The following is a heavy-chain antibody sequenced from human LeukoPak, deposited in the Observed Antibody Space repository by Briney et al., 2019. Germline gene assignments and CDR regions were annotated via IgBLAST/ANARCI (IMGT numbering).Heavy chain of an antibody. CDR1: GFTFSSYS. J-gene: IGHJ3*02. Sequence: GGSLRLSCAASGFTFSSYSMNWVRQAPGKGLEWVSSISSSSSYIYYADSVKGRFTISRDNAKNSLYLQMNSLRAEDTAVYYCARAAANLAFDIWGQGTMVTVSS. V-gene: IGHV3-21*01. CDR3: ARAAANLAFDI. D-gene: IGHD6-13*01. CDR2: ISSSSSYI.